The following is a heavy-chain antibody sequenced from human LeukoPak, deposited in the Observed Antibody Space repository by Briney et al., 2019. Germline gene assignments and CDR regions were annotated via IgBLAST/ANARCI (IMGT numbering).Heavy chain of an antibody. CDR2: ISESGSGT. CDR1: GFTFNTCA. CDR3: AKGVFGVNRAFDY. V-gene: IGHV3-23*01. J-gene: IGHJ4*02. Sequence: GGSLRLSCEASGFTFNTCAMSWVRQAPGKGPEWVSAISESGSGTYYADSVKGRFTISRDNAKNTLSLQMNSLRVDDSAVYYCAKGVFGVNRAFDYWGQGTLVTVSS. D-gene: IGHD3-3*01.